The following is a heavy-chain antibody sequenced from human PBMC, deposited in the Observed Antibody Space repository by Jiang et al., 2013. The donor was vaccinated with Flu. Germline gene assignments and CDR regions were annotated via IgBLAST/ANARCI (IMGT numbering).Heavy chain of an antibody. CDR3: ARAQKYSGFELPYFDY. V-gene: IGHV4-39*07. Sequence: GSGLVKPSETLSLICSVSGGSISSDSYYWGWIRQPPGKGLEWIGGIYYSGSAYYNPSLSSRVAMSVDTSKKQLSLKLNSVTAADTAGYYCARAQKYSGFELPYFDYWGQGILVTVS. D-gene: IGHD1-26*01. J-gene: IGHJ4*02. CDR1: GGSISSDSYY. CDR2: IYYSGSA.